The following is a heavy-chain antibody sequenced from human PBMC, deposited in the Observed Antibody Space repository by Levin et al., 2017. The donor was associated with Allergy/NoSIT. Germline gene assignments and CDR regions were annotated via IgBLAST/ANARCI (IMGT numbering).Heavy chain of an antibody. CDR1: GFTFSSYA. V-gene: IGHV3-23*01. J-gene: IGHJ4*02. CDR3: AKVPRFMVRANTDRYFDV. D-gene: IGHD3-10*01. Sequence: ETLSLTCAASGFTFSSYAMSWVRQAPGKGLEWVSVISGDGDTTYSADSVKGRFTISRDNSNNTLYLLMNSLRGEDTAVYYCAKVPRFMVRANTDRYFDVWGQGTLVTGSS. CDR2: ISGDGDTT.